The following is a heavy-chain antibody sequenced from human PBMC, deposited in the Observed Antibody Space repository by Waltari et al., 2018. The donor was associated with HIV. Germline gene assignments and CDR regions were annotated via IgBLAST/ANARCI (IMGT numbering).Heavy chain of an antibody. CDR2: ISWHSTRI. D-gene: IGHD3-10*02. V-gene: IGHV3-9*02. CDR1: GFKSDDYA. CDR3: SRGPMYNWFDP. J-gene: IGHJ5*02. Sequence: EVQMVESGGGLVKPGRSLRLSCTASGFKSDDYAMHWVRQPPGKGLEWVSSISWHSTRITYADSVKGRFTISRDNAKKSLYLQMDSLRPEDTAFYYCSRGPMYNWFDPWGQGTLVTVSS.